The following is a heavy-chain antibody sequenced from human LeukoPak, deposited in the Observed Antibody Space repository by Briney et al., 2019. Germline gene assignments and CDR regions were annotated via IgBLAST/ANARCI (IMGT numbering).Heavy chain of an antibody. V-gene: IGHV3-48*01. CDR3: ARDRRNTGSFFDS. J-gene: IGHJ4*02. D-gene: IGHD1-26*01. CDR2: ITSRGTI. CDR1: GFTFSTYS. Sequence: GGSLRLSCAASGFTFSTYSMNWVRQAPGKGLEWVSYITSRGTIYYADSVKGRFTISRDNARNSLYLQINSLRADDTAVYYCARDRRNTGSFFDSWGQGTLVTVSS.